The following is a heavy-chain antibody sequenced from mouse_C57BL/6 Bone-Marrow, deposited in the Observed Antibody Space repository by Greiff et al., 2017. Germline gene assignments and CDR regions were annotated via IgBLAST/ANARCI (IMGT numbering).Heavy chain of an antibody. CDR2: IWSGGST. CDR1: GFSLTSYG. CDR3: ASSMSRRWYFGV. Sequence: QVQLKQSGPGLVQPSQSLSITCTVSGFSLTSYGVHWVRQSPGKGLEWLGVIWSGGSTDYNAAFISRLSISKDNSKSQVFFKMNSLQADDTAIYYCASSMSRRWYFGVWGTGTTVTVSS. V-gene: IGHV2-2*01. J-gene: IGHJ1*03. D-gene: IGHD2-3*01.